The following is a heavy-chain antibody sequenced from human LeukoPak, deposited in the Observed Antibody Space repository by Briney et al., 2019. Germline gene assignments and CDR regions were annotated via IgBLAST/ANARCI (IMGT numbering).Heavy chain of an antibody. CDR1: GFTFSSYA. D-gene: IGHD3/OR15-3a*01. Sequence: GRSLRLSCAASGFTFSSYAMHWVRQAPGKGLEWVAVISYDGSNKYYADSVKGRFTISRDNSKNTLYLQMNSLRAEDTAVYYCARDGTEGILRYWDQGTLVTVSS. CDR3: ARDGTEGILRY. CDR2: ISYDGSNK. J-gene: IGHJ4*02. V-gene: IGHV3-30-3*01.